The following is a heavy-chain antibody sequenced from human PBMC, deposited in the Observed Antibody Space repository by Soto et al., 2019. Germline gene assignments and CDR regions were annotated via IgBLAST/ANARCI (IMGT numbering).Heavy chain of an antibody. J-gene: IGHJ4*02. V-gene: IGHV1-18*04. Sequence: ASVNVSCKSSGYTFTSYCISWVRQAPGQGLEWMGWISAYNGNTNYAQKLQGRVTMTTDTSTSTAYMELRSLRSDDTAVYYCIYYYDSSGYPHWGQGTLVTFSS. CDR3: IYYYDSSGYPH. D-gene: IGHD3-22*01. CDR1: GYTFTSYC. CDR2: ISAYNGNT.